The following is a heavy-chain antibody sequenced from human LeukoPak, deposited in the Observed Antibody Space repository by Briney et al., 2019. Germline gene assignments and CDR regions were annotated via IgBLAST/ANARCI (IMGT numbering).Heavy chain of an antibody. D-gene: IGHD6-13*01. CDR1: GXTFNNYA. CDR3: AKDFIAAAPTVLFDY. V-gene: IGHV3-23*01. CDR2: ISGSGGST. Sequence: GGSLRLSCAASGXTFNNYAMSWVRQAPGKGREWVSAISGSGGSTYYADSVKGRFTISRDNSKNTLYLQMNSLRAEDTAVYYCAKDFIAAAPTVLFDYWGQGTLVTVSS. J-gene: IGHJ4*02.